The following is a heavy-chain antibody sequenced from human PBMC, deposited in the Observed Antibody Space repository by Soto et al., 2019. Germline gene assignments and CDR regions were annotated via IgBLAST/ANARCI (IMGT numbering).Heavy chain of an antibody. CDR1: GFSLTTDGEG. J-gene: IGHJ4*02. CDR3: AHSRNLITDDAQVGDFDY. CDR2: TYWDDDE. Sequence: QISLKESGPTLVKPTQTLKLTCSFSGFSLTTDGEGVGWVRQPPGEALEWLALTYWDDDERYSPSLKTRLTITEDPSKHQVVLIMTNMDPVDTATYYCAHSRNLITDDAQVGDFDYWGQGTLVTGSS. V-gene: IGHV2-5*02. D-gene: IGHD3-10*01.